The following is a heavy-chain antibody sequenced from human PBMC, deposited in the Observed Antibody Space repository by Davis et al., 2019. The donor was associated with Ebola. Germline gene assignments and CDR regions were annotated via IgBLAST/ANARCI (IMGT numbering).Heavy chain of an antibody. V-gene: IGHV4-30-2*01. D-gene: IGHD3-22*01. Sequence: LRLSCAVSGGSIMNGGDPWSWIRQPPGKGLEWIGFIYQSGSPDYNASLKSRVTISVDRSKNQFSLKLNSVTAADTAVYYCARGDSYYDPSGYYAGPEAPDHWGQGTLVSVSS. J-gene: IGHJ4*02. CDR3: ARGDSYYDPSGYYAGPEAPDH. CDR2: IYQSGSP. CDR1: GGSIMNGGDP.